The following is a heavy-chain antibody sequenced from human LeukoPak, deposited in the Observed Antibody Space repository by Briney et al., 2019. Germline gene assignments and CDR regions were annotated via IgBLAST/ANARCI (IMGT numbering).Heavy chain of an antibody. CDR1: GFTVSSNY. CDR3: ARNLAATPNCWFDP. D-gene: IGHD2-15*01. Sequence: PGGSLRLSCAASGFTVSSNYMSWVRQAPGKGLEWVSVIYSGGSTYYADSVKGRFTIPRDNSKNTLYLQMNSLRAEDTAVYYCARNLAATPNCWFDPWGQGTLVTVSS. J-gene: IGHJ5*02. V-gene: IGHV3-53*01. CDR2: IYSGGST.